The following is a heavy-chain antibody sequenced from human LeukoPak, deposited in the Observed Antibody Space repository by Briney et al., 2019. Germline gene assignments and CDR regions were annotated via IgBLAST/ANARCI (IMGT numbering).Heavy chain of an antibody. Sequence: PGGSLRLSCAASGFTFSSAWMSWVRQAPGKGLEWVGHIKGKTDGGTTDYAAPVKGRFTISRDDSKNTLYLQMNSLKTEDTAVYYCTTDGPLSGGYDRGYAFDIWGQGTMVTVSS. J-gene: IGHJ3*02. D-gene: IGHD5-12*01. CDR3: TTDGPLSGGYDRGYAFDI. V-gene: IGHV3-15*01. CDR1: GFTFSSAW. CDR2: IKGKTDGGTT.